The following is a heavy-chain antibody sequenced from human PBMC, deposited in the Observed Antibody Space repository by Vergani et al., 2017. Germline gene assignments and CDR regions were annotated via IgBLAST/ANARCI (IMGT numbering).Heavy chain of an antibody. CDR1: GDSIISRSYY. D-gene: IGHD3-16*01. J-gene: IGHJ2*01. CDR3: ASGKYYSDSTSHFRGRYFDV. CDR2: IYNSGHG. Sequence: QMQLQESGPGLVKASETLSLTCTVSGDSIISRSYYWGWIRQPPGKGLEWIGSIYNSGHGVSSSSLKSRVTISADTSKNQFSLRLTSVTAADTAVYYCASGKYYSDSTSHFRGRYFDVWGRGTLVTVPS. V-gene: IGHV4-39*01.